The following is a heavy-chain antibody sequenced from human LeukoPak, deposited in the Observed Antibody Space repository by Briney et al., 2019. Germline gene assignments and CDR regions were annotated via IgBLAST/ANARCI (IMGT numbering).Heavy chain of an antibody. CDR1: GGSISSYY. V-gene: IGHV4-59*08. J-gene: IGHJ4*02. D-gene: IGHD1-26*01. CDR3: ARQGWDLLRPYFDY. CDR2: IYYSGST. Sequence: KPSETLSLTCTVSGGSISSYYWSWIRQPPGKGLEWIGYIYYSGSTNYNPSLKSRVTISVDTSKNQFSLKLSSVTAADTAVYYCARQGWDLLRPYFDYWGQGTLVTVSS.